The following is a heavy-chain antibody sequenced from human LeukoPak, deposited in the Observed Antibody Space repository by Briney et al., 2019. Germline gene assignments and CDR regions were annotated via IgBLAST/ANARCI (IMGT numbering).Heavy chain of an antibody. CDR1: GFTFSSYA. Sequence: GGSLRLSCAASGFTFSSYAMSWVRQAPGKGLEWVSGISWNSGSIGYADSVKGRFTISRDNAKNSLYLQMNSLRAEDTALYYCAKDTTYSSSSHFDYWGQGTLVTVSS. CDR2: ISWNSGSI. D-gene: IGHD6-6*01. V-gene: IGHV3-9*01. CDR3: AKDTTYSSSSHFDY. J-gene: IGHJ4*02.